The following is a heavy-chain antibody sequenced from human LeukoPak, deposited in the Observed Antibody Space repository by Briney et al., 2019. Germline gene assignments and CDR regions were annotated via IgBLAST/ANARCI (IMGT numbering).Heavy chain of an antibody. J-gene: IGHJ4*02. Sequence: GGSLRLSCAASGFTFSSYSMNWVRQAPGKGLEWVSYISSSSSTIYYADSVKGRFTISRDNAKNSLYLQMNSLRAEDTAAYYCAPTPRGTAMVLDYWGQGTLVTVSS. D-gene: IGHD5-18*01. CDR2: ISSSSSTI. CDR1: GFTFSSYS. V-gene: IGHV3-48*01. CDR3: APTPRGTAMVLDY.